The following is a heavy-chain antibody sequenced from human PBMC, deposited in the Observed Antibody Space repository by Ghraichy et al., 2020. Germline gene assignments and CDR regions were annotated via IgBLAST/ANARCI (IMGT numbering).Heavy chain of an antibody. V-gene: IGHV3-7*01. J-gene: IGHJ5*02. Sequence: SCAASGFTFSSYWMSWVRQAPGKGLEWVANIKQDGSEKYYVDSVKGRFTISRDNAKNSLYLQMNSLRAEDTAVYYCARIQKLRYFDWLLGTPGWFDPWGQGTLVTVSS. CDR2: IKQDGSEK. CDR1: GFTFSSYW. D-gene: IGHD3-9*01. CDR3: ARIQKLRYFDWLLGTPGWFDP.